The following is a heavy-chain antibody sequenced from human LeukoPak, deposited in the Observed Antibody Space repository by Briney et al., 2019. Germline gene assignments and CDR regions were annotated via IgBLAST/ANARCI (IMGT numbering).Heavy chain of an antibody. J-gene: IGHJ3*02. V-gene: IGHV1-69*05. CDR1: GGTFSSYA. Sequence: SVTVSCKASGGTFSSYAISWVRQAPGQGLEWMGRIFPIFGTANYAQKFQGRVTITTDESTSTAYMELSSLRSEDTAVYYCARDPAYCGGDCYSNDAFDIWGQGTMVTVSS. CDR2: IFPIFGTA. D-gene: IGHD2-21*02. CDR3: ARDPAYCGGDCYSNDAFDI.